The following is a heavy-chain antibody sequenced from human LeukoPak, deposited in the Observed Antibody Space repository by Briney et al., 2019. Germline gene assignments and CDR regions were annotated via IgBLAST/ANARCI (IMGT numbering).Heavy chain of an antibody. Sequence: GGSLRLSCAASGFTFSSYSMNWVRQAPGKGLEWVSYISSSSSTIYYADSVKGRFTISRDNAKNSLYLQMNSLRAEHTAVYYCARDRENCSGGSCYSMAPAGMDVWGQGTTVTVSS. V-gene: IGHV3-48*01. CDR1: GFTFSSYS. CDR2: ISSSSSTI. CDR3: ARDRENCSGGSCYSMAPAGMDV. D-gene: IGHD2-15*01. J-gene: IGHJ6*02.